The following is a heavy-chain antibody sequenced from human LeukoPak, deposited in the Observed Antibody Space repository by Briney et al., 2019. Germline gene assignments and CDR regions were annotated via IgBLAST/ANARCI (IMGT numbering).Heavy chain of an antibody. CDR3: ARGRYSSKSGGYYFDI. V-gene: IGHV3-7*01. CDR2: IKKDGIEK. D-gene: IGHD6-19*01. J-gene: IGHJ4*02. CDR1: GFTLSSDW. Sequence: GGSLRLSCVVSGFTLSSDWMSWVRQAPGKGLEWVANIKKDGIEKYYVESVKGRFTISRDNAKNSLYLQMNSLRAEDTAVYYCARGRYSSKSGGYYFDIWGQGTLVTVSS.